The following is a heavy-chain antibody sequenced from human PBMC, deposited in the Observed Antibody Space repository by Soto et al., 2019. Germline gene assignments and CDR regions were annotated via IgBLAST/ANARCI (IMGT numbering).Heavy chain of an antibody. CDR3: VRVGVGIGNHFDS. D-gene: IGHD1-26*01. V-gene: IGHV4-59*12. CDR2: VHYSGRT. CDR1: NGSISGFY. Sequence: SETLSLTCSVSNGSISGFYWTWIRQPPGKILEWIGYVHYSGRTDYNPSLTSRATMSVDTSKNQFSLNLKSITAADTAVYYCVRVGVGIGNHFDSWGRGTLVTVSS. J-gene: IGHJ4*02.